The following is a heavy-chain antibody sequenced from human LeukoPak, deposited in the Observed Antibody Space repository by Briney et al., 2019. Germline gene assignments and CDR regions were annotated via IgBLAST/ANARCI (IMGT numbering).Heavy chain of an antibody. CDR3: ARDGFGGGVTTVHYFDY. J-gene: IGHJ4*02. CDR2: ISAYNGNT. Sequence: GASVKVSCKASGYTFTSYAMHWVRQAPGQRLEWMGWISAYNGNTNYAQKLQGRVTMTTDTSTSTAYMELRSLRSDDTAVYYCARDGFGGGVTTVHYFDYWGQGTLVTVSS. CDR1: GYTFTSYA. V-gene: IGHV1-18*01. D-gene: IGHD3-16*01.